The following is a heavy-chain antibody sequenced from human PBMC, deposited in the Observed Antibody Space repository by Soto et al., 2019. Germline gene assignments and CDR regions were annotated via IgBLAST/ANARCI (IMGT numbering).Heavy chain of an antibody. CDR1: GVTFTSSA. V-gene: IGHV1-58*01. J-gene: IGHJ4*02. CDR3: AAGIIVVVPAAPDY. Sequence: SVKVSCKASGVTFTSSAVQWVRQARGQRLEWIGWIVVGSGNTNYAQKFQERVTITRDMSTSTAYMELSSLRSEDTAVYYCAAGIIVVVPAAPDYWGQGTLVTVSS. CDR2: IVVGSGNT. D-gene: IGHD2-2*01.